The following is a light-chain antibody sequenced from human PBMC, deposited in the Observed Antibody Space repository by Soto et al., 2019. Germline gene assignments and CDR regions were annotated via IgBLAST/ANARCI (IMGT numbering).Light chain of an antibody. CDR1: QSISSY. J-gene: IGKJ2*01. CDR2: AAS. Sequence: DIQMTQSPSSLSASVGDRVTITCRASQSISSYLNWYQQKPGKAPKLLIYAASSLQSGVPSRFSGSGSGTEFTLTISSLQPEDFATYYCQQSYSTPQDFGQGTKLEIK. V-gene: IGKV1-39*01. CDR3: QQSYSTPQD.